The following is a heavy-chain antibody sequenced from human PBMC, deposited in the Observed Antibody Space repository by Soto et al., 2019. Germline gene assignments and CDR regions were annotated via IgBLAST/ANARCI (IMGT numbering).Heavy chain of an antibody. CDR1: DASVSTDGFY. CDR3: ARLNRLVPVANTYYHSMDV. Sequence: PSEIMSLPSTVSDASVSTDGFYWIWIRKPPGKGGDWIVYIYYSGSTNSDPSLKSRVTSAVDRSKNQFSLKLSSVTAADTAVYYCARLNRLVPVANTYYHSMDVWGQGTTVTVSS. D-gene: IGHD5-12*01. CDR2: IYYSGST. V-gene: IGHV4-61*08. J-gene: IGHJ6*02.